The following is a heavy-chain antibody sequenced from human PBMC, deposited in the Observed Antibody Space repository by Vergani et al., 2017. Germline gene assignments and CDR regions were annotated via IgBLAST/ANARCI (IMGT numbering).Heavy chain of an antibody. Sequence: QLQLLESGPGLVKPSATLSLTCSVSGASIRSSNYYWGWIRPPPGKGLEWIASIYYSGSTYYNPSLKSRVTISVDTSKNQFSLKLSSVTAADTAVYFCARHSTVEWLVKLGWIDPWGQGILVTVSS. V-gene: IGHV4-39*01. J-gene: IGHJ5*02. CDR3: ARHSTVEWLVKLGWIDP. D-gene: IGHD6-19*01. CDR2: IYYSGST. CDR1: GASIRSSNYY.